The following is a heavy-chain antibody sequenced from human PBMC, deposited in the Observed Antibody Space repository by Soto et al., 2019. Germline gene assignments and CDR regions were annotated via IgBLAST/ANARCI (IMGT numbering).Heavy chain of an antibody. J-gene: IGHJ6*03. Sequence: SETLSLTCTVSGGSISSYYWSWIRQPPGKGLEWIGYIYYSGSTNYNPSLKSRVTISVETSKNQFSLKLSSVTAADTAVYYCARIFPVEYSSSPRWHYYYYYYMDVWGKGTTVTVSS. CDR1: GGSISSYY. V-gene: IGHV4-59*08. D-gene: IGHD6-6*01. CDR2: IYYSGST. CDR3: ARIFPVEYSSSPRWHYYYYYYMDV.